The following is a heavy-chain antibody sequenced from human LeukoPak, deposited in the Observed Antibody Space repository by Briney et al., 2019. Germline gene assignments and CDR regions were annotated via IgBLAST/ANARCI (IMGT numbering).Heavy chain of an antibody. V-gene: IGHV3-7*01. CDR2: IKQDGSEK. CDR1: GFTFSRYW. J-gene: IGHJ4*02. D-gene: IGHD4-17*01. Sequence: GGSLRLSCAASGFTFSRYWMSWVRQAPGKGLEWVANIKQDGSEKYYVDSVKGRFTISRDNAKNSLYLQMNSLRAEDTAVYYCARVDYGDYIDYWGQGTLVTVSS. CDR3: ARVDYGDYIDY.